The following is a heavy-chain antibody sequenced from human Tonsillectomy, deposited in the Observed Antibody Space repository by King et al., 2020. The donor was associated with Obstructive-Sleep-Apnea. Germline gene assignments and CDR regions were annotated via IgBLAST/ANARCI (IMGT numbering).Heavy chain of an antibody. CDR3: ARVLLWFGELTY. D-gene: IGHD3-10*01. J-gene: IGHJ4*02. CDR2: IKQDGSEK. Sequence: VQLVESGGALVQPGGSLRLSCATSGFTFSSYWMTWVRQAPGKGLEWVANIKQDGSEKYYADSVKGRFIIPRDNAQNSLYLQMDSLGAGDTAVYYCARVLLWFGELTYWGQGTLDTVSS. CDR1: GFTFSSYW. V-gene: IGHV3-7*01.